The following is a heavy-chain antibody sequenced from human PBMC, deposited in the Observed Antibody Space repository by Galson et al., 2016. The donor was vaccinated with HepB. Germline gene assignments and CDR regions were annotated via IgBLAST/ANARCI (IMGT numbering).Heavy chain of an antibody. CDR1: GASISPSNW. J-gene: IGHJ4*02. D-gene: IGHD2-21*01. CDR2: LYHSGST. Sequence: ETLSLTCAVSGASISPSNWWSWVRQPPGKGLEWIGELYHSGSTNYNPSPQSRVTISVDKSKNESSLTLNSVSAADTAVYYCARGGLMWCQDCFDLWGQGTLVTVSS. V-gene: IGHV4-4*02. CDR3: ARGGLMWCQDCFDL.